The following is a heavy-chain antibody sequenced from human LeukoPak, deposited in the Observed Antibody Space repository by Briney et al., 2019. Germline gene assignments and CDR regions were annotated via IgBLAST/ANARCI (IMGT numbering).Heavy chain of an antibody. V-gene: IGHV3-53*01. CDR1: GFTVSSNY. CDR3: ARDSYYGSGSYFHYYYGMDV. CDR2: IYSDGST. D-gene: IGHD3-10*01. Sequence: PGGSLRLSCAASGFTVSSNYMSWVRQAPGKGLEWVSVIYSDGSTYYADSVKGRFTISRDNSKNTLYLQMNSLRAEDTAVYYCARDSYYGSGSYFHYYYGMDVWGQGTTVTVSS. J-gene: IGHJ6*02.